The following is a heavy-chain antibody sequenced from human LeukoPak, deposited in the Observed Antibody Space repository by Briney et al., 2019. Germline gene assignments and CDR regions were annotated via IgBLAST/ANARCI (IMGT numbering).Heavy chain of an antibody. J-gene: IGHJ4*02. CDR2: ISGSGGST. V-gene: IGHV3-23*01. CDR3: AKDRKSSGWYQEAMFDY. D-gene: IGHD6-19*01. Sequence: GGSLRLSCAASGFTFSSYAMSWVRQAPGKGLEWVSAISGSGGSTYYADSVKGRFTISRDNSKNTLYLQMNSLRAEDTAVYYCAKDRKSSGWYQEAMFDYWGQGTLVTVSS. CDR1: GFTFSSYA.